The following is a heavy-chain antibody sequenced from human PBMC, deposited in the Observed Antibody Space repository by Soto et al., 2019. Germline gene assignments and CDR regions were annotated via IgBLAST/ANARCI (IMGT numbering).Heavy chain of an antibody. V-gene: IGHV4-31*03. Sequence: QVQLQESGPGLVKPSQTLSLTCTVSGGSISSGGYYWSWIRQYPGKGLEWIGYIYYSGSTYYNPSLKSRVTISVDTSKNQFSLKLSSVPAADTAVYYCARDLTPVTTEAFDIWGQGTVVTVSS. J-gene: IGHJ3*02. CDR3: ARDLTPVTTEAFDI. CDR2: IYYSGST. CDR1: GGSISSGGYY. D-gene: IGHD4-17*01.